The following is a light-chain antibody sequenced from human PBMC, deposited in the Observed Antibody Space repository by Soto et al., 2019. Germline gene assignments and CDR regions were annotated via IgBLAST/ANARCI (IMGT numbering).Light chain of an antibody. CDR1: QGIRKD. Sequence: DIQMTQSPSSLSASVGDRVTITCRASQGIRKDLGWYQQKPGKAPKRLLYAASSLQSGVPSRFSGSGSGTEFTLTISSLQPEDFASYYCLQQKSYPYTFGQGTKVDIK. V-gene: IGKV1-17*01. CDR2: AAS. J-gene: IGKJ2*01. CDR3: LQQKSYPYT.